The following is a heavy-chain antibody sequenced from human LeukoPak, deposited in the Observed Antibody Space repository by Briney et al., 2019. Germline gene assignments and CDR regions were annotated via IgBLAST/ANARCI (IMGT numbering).Heavy chain of an antibody. V-gene: IGHV3-33*01. D-gene: IGHD6-13*01. CDR1: GFTFSSYG. Sequence: GRSLRLSCAASGFTFSSYGMHWVRQAPGKGLGWVAVIWYDGSNKYYADSVKGRFTISRDNAKNSLYLQMNSLRAEDTAVYYCARLIAEIRDFDYWGQGTLVTVSS. CDR2: IWYDGSNK. J-gene: IGHJ4*02. CDR3: ARLIAEIRDFDY.